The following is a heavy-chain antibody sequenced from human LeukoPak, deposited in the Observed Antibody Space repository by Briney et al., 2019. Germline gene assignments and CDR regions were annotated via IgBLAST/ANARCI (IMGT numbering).Heavy chain of an antibody. V-gene: IGHV4-31*03. CDR3: ARDGFLSNYYYYYGMDV. J-gene: IGHJ6*02. Sequence: SETLSLTCTVSGGSISSGGYYWGWIRQHPGKGLEWIGYIYYSGSTYYNPSLKSRVTISVDTSKNQFSLKLSSVTAADTAVYYCARDGFLSNYYYYYGMDVWGQGTTVTVSS. D-gene: IGHD3-3*02. CDR2: IYYSGST. CDR1: GGSISSGGYY.